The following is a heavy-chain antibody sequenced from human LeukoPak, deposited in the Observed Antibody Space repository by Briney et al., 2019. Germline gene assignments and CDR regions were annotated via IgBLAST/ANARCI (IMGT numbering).Heavy chain of an antibody. D-gene: IGHD3-22*01. CDR3: ARIPLYYYDSSGYYRPVDY. CDR2: ISAYNGNT. V-gene: IGHV1-18*01. J-gene: IGHJ4*02. CDR1: GYTFTSYG. Sequence: ASVKVSRKASGYTFTSYGISWVRQAPGQGLEWMGWISAYNGNTNYAQKLQGRVTMTTDTSTSTAYMELRSLRSDDTAVYYCARIPLYYYDSSGYYRPVDYWGQGTLVTVSS.